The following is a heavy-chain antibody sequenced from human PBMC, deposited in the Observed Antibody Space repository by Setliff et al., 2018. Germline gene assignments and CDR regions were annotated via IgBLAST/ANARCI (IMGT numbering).Heavy chain of an antibody. V-gene: IGHV4-34*01. Sequence: PSETLSLTCAVYGGSFSGYYWSWIRQPPGKGLEWIGEINHSGSTNYNPSLKSRVTISVDTSKNQFSLKLSSVTAADTAVYCCARGLSSSWYLYYYGMDVWGQGTTVTVSS. D-gene: IGHD6-13*01. J-gene: IGHJ6*02. CDR2: INHSGST. CDR3: ARGLSSSWYLYYYGMDV. CDR1: GGSFSGYY.